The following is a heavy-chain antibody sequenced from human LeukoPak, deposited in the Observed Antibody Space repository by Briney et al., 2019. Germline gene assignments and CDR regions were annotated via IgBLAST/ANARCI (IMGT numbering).Heavy chain of an antibody. CDR2: IYYSGST. D-gene: IGHD3-22*01. Sequence: GSLRLSCAASGFTFSSYWMHWIRQPPGKGLEWIGYIYYSGSTNYNPSLKSRVTISVDTSKNQFSLKLSSVTAADTAVYYCARVTGYMIEDYFDYWGQGTLVTVSS. V-gene: IGHV4-59*01. CDR1: GFTFSSYW. CDR3: ARVTGYMIEDYFDY. J-gene: IGHJ4*02.